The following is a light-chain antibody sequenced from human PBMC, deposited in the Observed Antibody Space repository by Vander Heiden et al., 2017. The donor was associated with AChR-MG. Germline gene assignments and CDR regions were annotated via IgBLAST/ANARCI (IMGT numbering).Light chain of an antibody. V-gene: IGKV2-28*01. J-gene: IGKJ1*01. CDR3: MQTLQSRA. Sequence: DIVMTQSPLSLPVTPGEPASISCRSSQSLLHNNGYNYLDWYLQKPGQSPQLLIYLGSNRASGVPERFSGIGSGTYFTLKISRVEAEDVGVYYCMQTLQSRAFGQGTKVEIK. CDR1: QSLLHNNGYNY. CDR2: LGS.